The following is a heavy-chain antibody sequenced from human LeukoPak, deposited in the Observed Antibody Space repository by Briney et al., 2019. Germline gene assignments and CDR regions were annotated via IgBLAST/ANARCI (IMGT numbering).Heavy chain of an antibody. Sequence: GGSLRLSCAASGFTFSTYGMIWVRQAPGKELEWVAFIRHDGSNEYYADSVKGRFTISRDNSKNTLYLQMNSLRAEDTAVYYCAKVREFTSWYYFDYWGQGTLVTVSS. CDR3: AKVREFTSWYYFDY. CDR1: GFTFSTYG. J-gene: IGHJ4*02. D-gene: IGHD2-2*01. V-gene: IGHV3-30*02. CDR2: IRHDGSNE.